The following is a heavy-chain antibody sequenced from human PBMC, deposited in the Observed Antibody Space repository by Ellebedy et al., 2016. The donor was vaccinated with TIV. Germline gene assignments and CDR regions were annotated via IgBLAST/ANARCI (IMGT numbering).Heavy chain of an antibody. D-gene: IGHD3-10*01. CDR2: IWYDGRNE. V-gene: IGHV3-33*01. CDR3: ERVLLLHGSSPPGY. J-gene: IGHJ4*02. CDR1: GFRFNSYG. Sequence: GESLKISCEASGFRFNSYGMQWVRQAPGKGLELVAAIWYDGRNENYAESVKGRFTISRDNSKNRLYLQMSDLRGDDTAVYYCERVLLLHGSSPPGYWGQGTLVIVSS.